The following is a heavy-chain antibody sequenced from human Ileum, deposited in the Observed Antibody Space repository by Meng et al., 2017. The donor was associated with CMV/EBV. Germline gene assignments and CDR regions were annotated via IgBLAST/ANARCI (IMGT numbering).Heavy chain of an antibody. CDR2: INHVGRT. Sequence: QWELERMGAGLLKPSGTPSPACAVYGWAHRGHFRNEFRQSPGNSLQWIAEINHVGRTNSNPSLARRVTISQDTSKNQCSLKLNSVTVADSAVYYCARGLFRYPAYFDLWGQGTLVTVSS. D-gene: IGHD3-16*02. V-gene: IGHV4-34*01. J-gene: IGHJ4*02. CDR3: ARGLFRYPAYFDL. CDR1: GWAHRGHF.